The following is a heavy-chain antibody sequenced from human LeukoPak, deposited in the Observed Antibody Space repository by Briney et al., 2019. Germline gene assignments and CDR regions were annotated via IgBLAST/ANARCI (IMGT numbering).Heavy chain of an antibody. D-gene: IGHD3-3*01. J-gene: IGHJ4*02. CDR3: ARDSEPDFWSGYYCLDY. CDR1: GFTFSSYS. Sequence: PGGSLRLSCAASGFTFSSYSMNWVRQAPGKGLEWVSSISSSSSYIYYADSVKGRFTISRDNAENSLYLQMNSLRAEDTAVYYCARDSEPDFWSGYYCLDYWGQGTLVTVSS. V-gene: IGHV3-21*01. CDR2: ISSSSSYI.